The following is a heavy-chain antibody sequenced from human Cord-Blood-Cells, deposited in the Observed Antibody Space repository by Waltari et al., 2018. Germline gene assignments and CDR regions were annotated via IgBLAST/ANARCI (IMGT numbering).Heavy chain of an antibody. CDR3: ARRDYYGSGSSPFDY. CDR1: GGSISSSSYY. J-gene: IGHJ4*02. CDR2: IYYSGCT. Sequence: QLQLQESGPGLVKPSETLSLTCTVSGGSISSSSYYWGWIRQPPGKGLEWIGSIYYSGCTYYNPSLKSRVTISVDTSKNQFSLKLSSVTAADTAVYYCARRDYYGSGSSPFDYWGQGTLVTVSS. D-gene: IGHD3-10*01. V-gene: IGHV4-39*01.